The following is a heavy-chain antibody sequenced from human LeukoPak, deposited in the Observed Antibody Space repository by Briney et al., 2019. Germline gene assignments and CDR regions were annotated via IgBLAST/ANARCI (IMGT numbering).Heavy chain of an antibody. Sequence: PSETLSLTCTVSGGSISSSSYYWGWIRQPPGKGLEWSGSIYYSGSTYYNPSLKSRVTISVDTSKNQFSLKLSSVTAADTAVYYCARDLTMIVVVTLDAFDIWGQGTMVTVSS. V-gene: IGHV4-39*07. J-gene: IGHJ3*02. CDR2: IYYSGST. CDR1: GGSISSSSYY. CDR3: ARDLTMIVVVTLDAFDI. D-gene: IGHD3-22*01.